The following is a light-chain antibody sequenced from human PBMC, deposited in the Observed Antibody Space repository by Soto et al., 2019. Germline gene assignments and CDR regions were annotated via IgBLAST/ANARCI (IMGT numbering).Light chain of an antibody. Sequence: QSVLTQPPSISGAPGKRVTITCTGSDSNIGTSYDVNWYQQLPGAAPNLLIYETDTRPSGVPDRFSASRSGASDSLAIAKLQTGDEGEYYCQSYGSGLSVVFGGGTKVTVL. CDR3: QSYGSGLSVV. CDR2: ETD. V-gene: IGLV1-40*01. J-gene: IGLJ2*01. CDR1: DSNIGTSYD.